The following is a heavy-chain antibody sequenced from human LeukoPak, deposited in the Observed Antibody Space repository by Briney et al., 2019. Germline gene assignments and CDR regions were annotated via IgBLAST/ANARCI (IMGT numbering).Heavy chain of an antibody. Sequence: PSETLSLTCTVSGGSISSGSYYWSWIRQPAGKGLEWIGRIYTSGSTNYNPSLKSRVTMSVDTSKNQFSLKLSSVTAADTAVYYCARGFGVAVAGTGFDYWGQGTLVTVSS. J-gene: IGHJ4*02. D-gene: IGHD6-19*01. CDR3: ARGFGVAVAGTGFDY. V-gene: IGHV4-61*02. CDR1: GGSISSGSYY. CDR2: IYTSGST.